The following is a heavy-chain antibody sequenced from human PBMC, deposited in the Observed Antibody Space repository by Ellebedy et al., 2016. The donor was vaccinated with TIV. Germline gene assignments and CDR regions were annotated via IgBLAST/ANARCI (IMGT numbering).Heavy chain of an antibody. J-gene: IGHJ3*02. V-gene: IGHV3-7*01. CDR3: ATDGSFGDYLSPTHAFVI. CDR1: GFSFSSYW. Sequence: GESLKISCAASGFSFSSYWMTWVRQASGKGLEWVANIRQDGSEKFYVDSVKGRFTISRDNAKNLLYLQMNSLRAEDTAVYYCATDGSFGDYLSPTHAFVIWGQGTMVTVSS. D-gene: IGHD4-17*01. CDR2: IRQDGSEK.